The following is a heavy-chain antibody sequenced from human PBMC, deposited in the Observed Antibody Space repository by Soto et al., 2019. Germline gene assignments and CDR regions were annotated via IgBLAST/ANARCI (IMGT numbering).Heavy chain of an antibody. D-gene: IGHD3-9*01. CDR3: TTYYDILTGYPSSDY. CDR2: IKSKTDGGTT. Sequence: GGSLRLSCAASGFTFSNAWMSWVRQAPGKGLEWVGRIKSKTDGGTTDYAAPVKGRFTISRDDSKNTLYLQMNSLKTEDTAVYYCTTYYDILTGYPSSDYWGQGTLVTVSS. CDR1: GFTFSNAW. J-gene: IGHJ4*02. V-gene: IGHV3-15*01.